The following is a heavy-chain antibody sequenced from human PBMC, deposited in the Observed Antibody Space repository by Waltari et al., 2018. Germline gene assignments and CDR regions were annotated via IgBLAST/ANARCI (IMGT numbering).Heavy chain of an antibody. Sequence: QVQLVQSGAEVKKPGSSVKVSCKASGGTFSSYAISWVRQAPGQGLEWMGGIIPIFGTANYAQKFQGRVTITAYESTSTAYMELSSLRSEDTAVYYCARVSPITMVQGVIPGYFDYWGQGTLVTVSS. CDR3: ARVSPITMVQGVIPGYFDY. CDR2: IIPIFGTA. J-gene: IGHJ4*02. D-gene: IGHD3-10*01. V-gene: IGHV1-69*13. CDR1: GGTFSSYA.